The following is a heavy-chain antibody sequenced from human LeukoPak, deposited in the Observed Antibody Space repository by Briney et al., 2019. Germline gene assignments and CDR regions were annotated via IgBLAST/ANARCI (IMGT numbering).Heavy chain of an antibody. CDR2: ITPSSSSI. V-gene: IGHV3-48*01. J-gene: IGHJ4*02. Sequence: GGSLRLSCAASGFTFSSYSMNWVRQAPGKGLEWISYITPSSSSIYYADSVRGRFTTSRDNAKNSMYLQMNSLRAEDTAVYYCARDDYWGQGTLVTVSS. CDR3: ARDDY. CDR1: GFTFSSYS.